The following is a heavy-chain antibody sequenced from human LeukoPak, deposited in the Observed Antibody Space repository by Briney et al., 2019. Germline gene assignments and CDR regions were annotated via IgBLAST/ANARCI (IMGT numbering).Heavy chain of an antibody. V-gene: IGHV3-23*01. D-gene: IGHD6-6*01. CDR3: AKHFSAFGYSSSTLPDAFDI. Sequence: GGSLRLSCAASGFTFSSYAMSWVRQAPGKGLEWVSGISGSGGNTYYADSVKGRFTISRDNSKNTLYLQMNSLRAEDTAVYSCAKHFSAFGYSSSTLPDAFDIWGQGTLVTVSS. CDR1: GFTFSSYA. CDR2: ISGSGGNT. J-gene: IGHJ3*02.